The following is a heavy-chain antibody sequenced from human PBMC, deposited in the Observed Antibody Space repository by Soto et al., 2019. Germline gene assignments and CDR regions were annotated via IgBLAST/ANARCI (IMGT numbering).Heavy chain of an antibody. J-gene: IGHJ4*02. CDR2: INPSGGST. CDR1: GYTFTSYY. D-gene: IGHD3-10*01. Sequence: ASVKVSCKASGYTFTSYYMHWVRQAPGQGLEWMGIINPSGGSTSYAQKFQGRVTVTRDTSTSTVYMELSSLRSEDTAVYYCARGYGSGSYYKEPVDYWGQGTLVTVSS. CDR3: ARGYGSGSYYKEPVDY. V-gene: IGHV1-46*03.